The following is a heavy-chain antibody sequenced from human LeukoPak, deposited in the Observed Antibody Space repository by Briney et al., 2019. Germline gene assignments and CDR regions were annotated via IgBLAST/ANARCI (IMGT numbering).Heavy chain of an antibody. Sequence: SQTLSLTCAISGDSITSNNAAWNWHRQSPSRGLECLGRTYHRAKWHNEYAASVISRISINADTSKNQISLQLNTGTPEDTAVYYCATSVNYAFGYWGKGALVSVS. CDR3: ATSVNYAFGY. V-gene: IGHV6-1*01. CDR1: GDSITSNNAA. J-gene: IGHJ4*02. D-gene: IGHD3-16*01. CDR2: TYHRAKWHN.